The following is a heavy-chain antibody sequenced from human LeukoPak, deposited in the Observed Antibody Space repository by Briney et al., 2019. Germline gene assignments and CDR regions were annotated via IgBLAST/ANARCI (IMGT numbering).Heavy chain of an antibody. CDR1: GGSISSSSYY. J-gene: IGHJ5*02. CDR2: IYYSGST. Sequence: SETLSLTCTVSGGSISSSSYYWGWIRQPPGKGLEWIGSIYYSGSTYYNPSLKSRVTISVDTSKNQFSLKLSSVTAADTAVYYCARGETTVRGGWFDPWGQGTLVTVSS. CDR3: ARGETTVRGGWFDP. V-gene: IGHV4-39*01. D-gene: IGHD4-17*01.